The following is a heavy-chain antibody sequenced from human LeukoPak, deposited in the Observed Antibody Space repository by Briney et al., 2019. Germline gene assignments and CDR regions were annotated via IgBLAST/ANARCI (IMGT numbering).Heavy chain of an antibody. CDR2: IYYSGST. CDR3: ARVRRGYSSGCYFDY. V-gene: IGHV4-59*01. J-gene: IGHJ4*02. Sequence: SETLSLTCTVSGGSISSYYWSWIRQPPGKGLERIGYIYYSGSTNYNPSLKSRVTISVDTSKNQFSLKLSSVTAADTAVYYCARVRRGYSSGCYFDYWGQGTLVTVSS. D-gene: IGHD6-19*01. CDR1: GGSISSYY.